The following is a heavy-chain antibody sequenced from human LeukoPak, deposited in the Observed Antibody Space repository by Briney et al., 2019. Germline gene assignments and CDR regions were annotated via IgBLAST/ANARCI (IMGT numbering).Heavy chain of an antibody. J-gene: IGHJ4*02. Sequence: PGGSLRLSCAASGFTFSSYAMSWVRQAPGKGLERVSVISGSDGSTYYADSVKGRFTISRDNSKNTLYLQMNSLRAEDTAVYYCAKLEYDSSGYYYSSFDYWGQGTLVTVSS. V-gene: IGHV3-23*01. CDR2: ISGSDGST. CDR3: AKLEYDSSGYYYSSFDY. CDR1: GFTFSSYA. D-gene: IGHD3-22*01.